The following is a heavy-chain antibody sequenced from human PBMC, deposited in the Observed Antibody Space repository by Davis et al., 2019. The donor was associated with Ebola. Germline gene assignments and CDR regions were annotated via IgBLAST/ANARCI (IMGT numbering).Heavy chain of an antibody. V-gene: IGHV4-34*01. J-gene: IGHJ4*02. CDR2: INHSGST. CDR3: GRVGATEHKQPFDW. Sequence: PSETLSLTCAVFGGSFSGYYWSWIRQPPGKGLEWIGEINHSGSTNYNPSLKSRVTISVDTSKNQFSLKLSSVTAVDTAVYFCGRVGATEHKQPFDWWGQGTLVTVSS. CDR1: GGSFSGYY. D-gene: IGHD3-16*01.